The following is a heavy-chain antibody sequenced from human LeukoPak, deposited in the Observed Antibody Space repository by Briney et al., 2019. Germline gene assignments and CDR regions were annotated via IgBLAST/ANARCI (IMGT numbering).Heavy chain of an antibody. D-gene: IGHD6-13*01. CDR2: IYTSGST. J-gene: IGHJ6*03. CDR1: GGFISSDY. CDR3: ARAGQQPYSYYYYMDV. Sequence: PSETLSLTCTVSGGFISSDYWSWIRQPPGKGLEWIGRIYTSGSTNYNPSLKSRVTISVDTSKNQFSLKLSSVTAADTAVYYCARAGQQPYSYYYYMDVWGKGTTVTISS. V-gene: IGHV4-4*08.